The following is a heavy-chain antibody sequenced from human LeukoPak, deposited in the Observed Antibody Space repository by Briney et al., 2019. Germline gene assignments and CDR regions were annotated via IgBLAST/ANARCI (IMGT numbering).Heavy chain of an antibody. Sequence: PSETLSLTCAVYGGSFSGYYWSWIRQPPGKGLEWIGEINHSGSTNYNPSLKSRVTISVDRSKNQFSLKLSSVTAADTAVYYCARWGYCSSTSCYSAGMDVWGQGTTVTVSS. D-gene: IGHD2-2*02. CDR1: GGSFSGYY. V-gene: IGHV4-34*01. CDR3: ARWGYCSSTSCYSAGMDV. CDR2: INHSGST. J-gene: IGHJ6*02.